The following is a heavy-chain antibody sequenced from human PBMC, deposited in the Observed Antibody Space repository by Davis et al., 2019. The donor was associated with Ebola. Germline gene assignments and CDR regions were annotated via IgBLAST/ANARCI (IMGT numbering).Heavy chain of an antibody. Sequence: SEILSLTCTVSGGSISSYYWSWIRQPPGKGLEWIGYIYYSGSTNYNPSLKSRVTISVDTSKNQFSLKLSSVTAADTAVYYCARHGYSYGLDYWGQGTLVTVSS. CDR1: GGSISSYY. D-gene: IGHD5-18*01. V-gene: IGHV4-59*08. CDR3: ARHGYSYGLDY. CDR2: IYYSGST. J-gene: IGHJ4*02.